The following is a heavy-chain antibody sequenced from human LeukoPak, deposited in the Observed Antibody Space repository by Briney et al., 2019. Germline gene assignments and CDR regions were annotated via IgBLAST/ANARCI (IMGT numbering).Heavy chain of an antibody. Sequence: PGGSLRLSCAASGFTFSSYAMSWVRQAPGKGLKWVSAISGSGGSTYYADSVKGRFTISRDNSKNTLYLQMNSLRAEDTAVYYCVEGGYSGSYPYFDYWGQGTLVTVSS. D-gene: IGHD1-26*01. V-gene: IGHV3-23*01. CDR2: ISGSGGST. J-gene: IGHJ4*02. CDR1: GFTFSSYA. CDR3: VEGGYSGSYPYFDY.